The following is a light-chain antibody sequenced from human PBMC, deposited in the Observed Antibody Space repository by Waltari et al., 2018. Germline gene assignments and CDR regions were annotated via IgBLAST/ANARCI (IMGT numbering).Light chain of an antibody. V-gene: IGLV3-1*01. CDR3: QTWDSGSVI. J-gene: IGLJ2*01. CDR2: QNN. CDR1: KLGYSS. Sequence: SYDLTQPPSVSVSPGQTATITCPGDKLGYSSGCWYQQKPGQSPVVVIDQNNKRPSGLPERFSGSNAGNTATLTISGTQAMDGADYYCQTWDSGSVIFGGGTKLTVL.